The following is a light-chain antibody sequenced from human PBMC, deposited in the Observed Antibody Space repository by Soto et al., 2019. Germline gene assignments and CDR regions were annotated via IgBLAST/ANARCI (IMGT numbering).Light chain of an antibody. Sequence: QSVLTQPASVSGSPGQSITISCTGTSSDVGSYNFVSWYQQHPGKAPKLMIYEVTKRPSGVSNRFSGSKSGNTASLTISGLQVEDEADYYCCSYAGSGTPVLFGGGTQLTVL. V-gene: IGLV2-23*02. J-gene: IGLJ2*01. CDR1: SSDVGSYNF. CDR2: EVT. CDR3: CSYAGSGTPVL.